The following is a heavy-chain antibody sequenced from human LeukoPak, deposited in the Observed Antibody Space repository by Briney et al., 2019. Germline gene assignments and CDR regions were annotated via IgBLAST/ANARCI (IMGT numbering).Heavy chain of an antibody. Sequence: PGGSLRLSCAASEFTFSSYWMSWVRQAPGKGLEWVANIKQDGSEKYYVDSVKGRFTISRDNAKNSLYLQMNSLRAEDTAVYYCARGARTHDYWGQGTLVTVSS. CDR1: EFTFSSYW. CDR2: IKQDGSEK. J-gene: IGHJ4*02. CDR3: ARGARTHDY. D-gene: IGHD6-6*01. V-gene: IGHV3-7*01.